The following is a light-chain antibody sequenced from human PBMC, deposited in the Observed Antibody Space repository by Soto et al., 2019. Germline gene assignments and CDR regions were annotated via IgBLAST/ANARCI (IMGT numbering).Light chain of an antibody. CDR1: SSDIGGYNF. CDR2: AVT. CDR3: ASYTTSSTLV. V-gene: IGLV2-14*01. J-gene: IGLJ2*01. Sequence: QSALTQPASVSGSPGQSITIFCTGTSSDIGGYNFVSWYHQHPGKAPKLLIYAVTNRPSGIPDRFSGSKSGNTASLTISGLQAEDGADYYCASYTTSSTLVFGGGTKVTVL.